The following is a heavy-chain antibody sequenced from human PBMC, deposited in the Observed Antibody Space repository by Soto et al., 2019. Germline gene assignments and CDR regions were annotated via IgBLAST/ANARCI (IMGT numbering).Heavy chain of an antibody. CDR2: TRNKANSYTT. D-gene: IGHD1-26*01. J-gene: IGHJ4*02. V-gene: IGHV3-72*01. CDR1: GFTFSDHY. CDR3: ATVSGSGSYYFDY. Sequence: EVQLVESGGGLVQPGGSLRLSCAASGFTFSDHYMDWVRQAPGKGLEWVGRTRNKANSYTTEYAASVKGRFTISRDDSKNSLYLQMNSLKTEDKAVYYCATVSGSGSYYFDYWGQGTLVTVSS.